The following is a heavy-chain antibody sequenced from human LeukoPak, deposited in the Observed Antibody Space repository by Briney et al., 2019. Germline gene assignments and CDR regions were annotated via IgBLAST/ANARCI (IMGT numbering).Heavy chain of an antibody. Sequence: PGGSLRPSCAASGFTFSSYEMNWVRQAPGKGLEWVSYISSSGSTIYYTDSVKGRFTISRDNAKNSLYLQMNSLRAEDTAIYYCARDSSGWSHDAFDIWGQGTMVTVSS. CDR1: GFTFSSYE. J-gene: IGHJ3*02. V-gene: IGHV3-48*03. D-gene: IGHD6-19*01. CDR2: ISSSGSTI. CDR3: ARDSSGWSHDAFDI.